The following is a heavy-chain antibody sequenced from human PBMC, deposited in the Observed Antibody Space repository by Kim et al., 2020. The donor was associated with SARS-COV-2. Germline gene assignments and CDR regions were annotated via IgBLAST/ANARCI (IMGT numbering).Heavy chain of an antibody. V-gene: IGHV4-59*08. Sequence: SETLSLTCTVSGGSISSYYWSWIRQPPGKGLEWIGYIYYSGSTNYNPSLKSRVTISVDTSKNQFSLKLSSVTAADTAVYYCVRSGWGRYYYYGMDVWGQGTTVTVSS. CDR2: IYYSGST. D-gene: IGHD6-25*01. CDR1: GGSISSYY. J-gene: IGHJ6*02. CDR3: VRSGWGRYYYYGMDV.